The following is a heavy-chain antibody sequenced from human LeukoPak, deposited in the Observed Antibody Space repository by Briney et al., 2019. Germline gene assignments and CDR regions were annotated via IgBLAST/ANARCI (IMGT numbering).Heavy chain of an antibody. CDR1: GFTFSDFY. Sequence: GGSLRLSCAASGFTFSDFYMTWIRQAPGKGLELLSYISGSAHDVNYIDSVRGRFTISRDNAKNSLYLHMNSLTVEDTAVYYCARDSGSYPNHNWFDPWGQGTLVTVSS. J-gene: IGHJ5*02. CDR2: ISGSAHDV. V-gene: IGHV3-11*01. D-gene: IGHD3-10*01. CDR3: ARDSGSYPNHNWFDP.